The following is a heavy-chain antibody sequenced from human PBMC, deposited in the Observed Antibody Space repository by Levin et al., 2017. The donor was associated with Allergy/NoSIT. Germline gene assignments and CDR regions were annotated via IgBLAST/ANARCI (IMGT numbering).Heavy chain of an antibody. J-gene: IGHJ4*02. D-gene: IGHD6-19*01. CDR3: ARGTRYSSGWRFSD. Sequence: GESLKISCKASGYTFTSYGISWVRQAPGQGLEWMGWISAYNGNTNYAQKLQGRVTMTTDTSTSTAYMELRSLRSDDTAVYYCARGTRYSSGWRFSDWGQGTLVTVSS. CDR1: GYTFTSYG. CDR2: ISAYNGNT. V-gene: IGHV1-18*01.